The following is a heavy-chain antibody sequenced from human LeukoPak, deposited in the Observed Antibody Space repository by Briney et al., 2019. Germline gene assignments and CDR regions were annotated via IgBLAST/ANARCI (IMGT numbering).Heavy chain of an antibody. J-gene: IGHJ5*02. V-gene: IGHV1-2*02. CDR1: GYTFTGHH. CDR2: INPNSGGT. Sequence: ASVKVSCKASGYTFTGHHIQWVRQAPGQGLEWMGWINPNSGGTNYAQKFQDRVTMTRDTSISTAYMELSRLRSDDTAVYYCARYSGSTTFDPWGQGTLVTVSS. CDR3: ARYSGSTTFDP. D-gene: IGHD6-6*01.